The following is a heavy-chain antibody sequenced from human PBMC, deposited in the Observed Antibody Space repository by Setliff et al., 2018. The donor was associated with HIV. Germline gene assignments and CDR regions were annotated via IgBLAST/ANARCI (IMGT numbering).Heavy chain of an antibody. D-gene: IGHD2-15*01. Sequence: SETLSLTCTVFGDSLSSSYYWGWIRQPPGKGLEWIGSIYYSGTTYYNPSLKSRVTISIDTSKNHLSLKLTSVTAADTALYYCASRGIVEVTISMPDEYFVHWGHGTLVTVSS. CDR3: ASRGIVEVTISMPDEYFVH. CDR1: GDSLSSSYY. J-gene: IGHJ1*01. CDR2: IYYSGTT. V-gene: IGHV4-39*02.